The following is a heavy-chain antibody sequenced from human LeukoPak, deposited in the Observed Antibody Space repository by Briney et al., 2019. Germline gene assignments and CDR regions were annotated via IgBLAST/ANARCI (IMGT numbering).Heavy chain of an antibody. Sequence: SVKVSCKASGGTFSSYAISWVRQAPGQGLEWMGRIIPIFGIANYAQKFQGRVTITADKSTSTAYMELSSLRSEDTAVYYCAGGWNDPDGKFDYWGQGTLVTVSS. CDR3: AGGWNDPDGKFDY. D-gene: IGHD1-1*01. CDR2: IIPIFGIA. CDR1: GGTFSSYA. J-gene: IGHJ4*02. V-gene: IGHV1-69*04.